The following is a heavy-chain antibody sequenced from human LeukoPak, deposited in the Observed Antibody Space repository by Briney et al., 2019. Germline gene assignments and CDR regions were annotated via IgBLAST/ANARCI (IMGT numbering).Heavy chain of an antibody. V-gene: IGHV3-7*01. CDR3: ASEPPIRY. CDR1: GFTFSSYW. CDR2: IKQDGSEK. Sequence: PGGSLRLSCAASGFTFSSYWMSWVCQAPGQGLEWVDNIKQDGSEKYYVDSVKGRFTISRDNAKNSLYLQMNSLRAEDTAVYYCASEPPIRYWGQNTLVTVSS. J-gene: IGHJ1*01.